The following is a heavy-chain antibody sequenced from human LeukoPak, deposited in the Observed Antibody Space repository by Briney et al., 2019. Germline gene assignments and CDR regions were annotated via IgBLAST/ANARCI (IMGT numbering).Heavy chain of an antibody. CDR2: ISYDGSNK. CDR1: GFTFSSYA. D-gene: IGHD2-15*01. Sequence: PGGSLRLSCAASGFTFSSYAMHWVRQAPGKGLEWVAVISYDGSNKYYADSVKGRFTISRDNSKNTLYLQMNSLRAEDTAVYYCARDLRDGSFDYWGQGTLVTVSS. J-gene: IGHJ4*02. CDR3: ARDLRDGSFDY. V-gene: IGHV3-30-3*01.